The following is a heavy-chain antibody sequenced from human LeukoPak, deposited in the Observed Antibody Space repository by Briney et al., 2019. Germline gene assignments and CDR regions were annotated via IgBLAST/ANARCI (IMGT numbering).Heavy chain of an antibody. J-gene: IGHJ4*02. CDR1: TFTFSSYG. CDR3: AKEAHSGSYFDY. V-gene: IGHV3-33*06. CDR2: IWYDGSNK. D-gene: IGHD3-22*01. Sequence: PGRSLRLSCAASTFTFSSYGMHWVRQAPGKGLEWVAVIWYDGSNKYYAGSVKGRFTISRDNSKNTLYLQMNSLRAEDTAVYYCAKEAHSGSYFDYWGQGTLVTVSS.